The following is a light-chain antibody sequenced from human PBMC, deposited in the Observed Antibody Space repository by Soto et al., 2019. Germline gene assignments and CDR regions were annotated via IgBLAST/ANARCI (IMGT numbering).Light chain of an antibody. CDR2: EVS. Sequence: QSALTQPASVSGSPGQSITISCTGTSSDIGAYDYVSWYQQHPGKAPKLMLFEVSNRPSGVSSRFSGSKSGNTASLTITGLPAEDEADYYCNSYTSSDTLYVFGTGTKLTVL. CDR1: SSDIGAYDY. J-gene: IGLJ1*01. CDR3: NSYTSSDTLYV. V-gene: IGLV2-14*01.